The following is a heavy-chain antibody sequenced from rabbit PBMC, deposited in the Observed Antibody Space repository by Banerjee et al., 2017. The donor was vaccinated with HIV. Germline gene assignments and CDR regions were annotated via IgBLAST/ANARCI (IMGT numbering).Heavy chain of an antibody. CDR3: ARISGWGGDL. D-gene: IGHD4-1*01. V-gene: IGHV1S47*01. Sequence: QEQLEESGGDLVKPEGSLTLTCTASGFDISSYHMCWVRQAPGKGLEWIGAIYAGEASTDYASWVNGRFTISSDNAQNTVDLQMNSLTAADTATYFCARISGWGGDLWGQGTLVTVS. J-gene: IGHJ3*01. CDR2: IYAGEAST. CDR1: GFDISSYH.